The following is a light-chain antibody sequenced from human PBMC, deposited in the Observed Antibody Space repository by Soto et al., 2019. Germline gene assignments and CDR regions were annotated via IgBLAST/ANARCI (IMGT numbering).Light chain of an antibody. J-gene: IGLJ2*01. Sequence: QSVLTQPPSASGTPGQRVTISCSGSSSNIGSNYVYWYQQLPGTAPKLLIYSNNQRPSGVPDRFSGSKSGTSASLAISGLRSEDEADYYCAAWDDSLSAPVVFGGGTQLTVL. CDR2: SNN. V-gene: IGLV1-47*02. CDR3: AAWDDSLSAPVV. CDR1: SSNIGSNY.